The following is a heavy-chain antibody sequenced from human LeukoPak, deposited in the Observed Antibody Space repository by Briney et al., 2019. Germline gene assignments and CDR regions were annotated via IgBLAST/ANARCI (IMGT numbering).Heavy chain of an antibody. D-gene: IGHD3-10*01. CDR2: IYYSGST. J-gene: IGHJ3*02. CDR3: ARGLGYGAGSSYLGFDM. CDR1: GGSISTSSSY. V-gene: IGHV4-39*01. Sequence: PSETLSLTCTVFGGSISTSSSYWGWIRQPPGKGLEWIGSIYYSGSTYYNPSLKSRVTISVDTSRNQFSLKLSSVSAADTAVYYCARGLGYGAGSSYLGFDMWGQGTMVTVSS.